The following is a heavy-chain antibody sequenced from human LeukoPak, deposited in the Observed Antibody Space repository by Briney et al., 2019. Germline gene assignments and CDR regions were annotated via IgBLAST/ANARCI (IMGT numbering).Heavy chain of an antibody. D-gene: IGHD5-12*01. J-gene: IGHJ4*02. CDR1: GGSISSGGYY. CDR3: ARDQVGYKWDY. Sequence: SETLSLTCTVSGGSISSGGYYWSWIRQHPGKGLEWIGYIYYSGSTYYNPSLKSRVTISVDTSKNQFSLKLSSVTAAGTAVYYCARDQVGYKWDYWGQGTLVTVSS. CDR2: IYYSGST. V-gene: IGHV4-31*03.